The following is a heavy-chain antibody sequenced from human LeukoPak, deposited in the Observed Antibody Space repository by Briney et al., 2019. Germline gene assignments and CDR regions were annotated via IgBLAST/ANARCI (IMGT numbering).Heavy chain of an antibody. D-gene: IGHD6-13*01. CDR1: GYRFTSYW. Sequence: GGSLKISFKGSGYRFTSYWIGWVRPMPGKGLEWMGIIYPGDSDTRYSPSFQGQVTISAGKSISTAFLQCSHLQLSGPALYFGSRAQYSSSWYVYWGQGTLVTVSS. V-gene: IGHV5-51*01. CDR2: IYPGDSDT. CDR3: SRAQYSSSWYVY. J-gene: IGHJ4*02.